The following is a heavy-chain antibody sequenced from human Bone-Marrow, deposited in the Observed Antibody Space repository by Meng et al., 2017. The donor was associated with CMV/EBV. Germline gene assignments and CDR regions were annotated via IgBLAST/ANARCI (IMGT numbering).Heavy chain of an antibody. CDR3: ATEYDFWSGPHPRIFDY. CDR1: GGSISSSSYY. J-gene: IGHJ4*02. D-gene: IGHD3-3*01. Sequence: ESLKISCTVSGGSISSSSYYWGWIRQSPGKGLEWIGSMYYSGSTYYNPSLKSRVTISADTSKNQFSLKLSSVTAADTAVYYCATEYDFWSGPHPRIFDYWGQGTLVTVSS. CDR2: MYYSGST. V-gene: IGHV4-39*07.